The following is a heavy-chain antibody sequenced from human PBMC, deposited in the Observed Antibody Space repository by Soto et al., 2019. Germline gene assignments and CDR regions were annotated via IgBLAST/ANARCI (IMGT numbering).Heavy chain of an antibody. J-gene: IGHJ5*02. CDR2: IYSSGSN. CDR3: ARGYESGYTFGHDL. CDR1: GDSISSTY. D-gene: IGHD3-3*01. Sequence: SETLSLTCTVSGDSISSTYWSWVRQPAGRGLEWIGRIYSSGSNNYNPSLERRVTMSVDTSKNQFSLTLRSVTAADTAVYFCARGYESGYTFGHDLWGQGTLVTVSS. V-gene: IGHV4-4*07.